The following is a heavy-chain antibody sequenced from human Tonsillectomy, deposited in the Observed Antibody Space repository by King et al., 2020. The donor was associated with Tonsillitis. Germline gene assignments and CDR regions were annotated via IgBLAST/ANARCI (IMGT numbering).Heavy chain of an antibody. J-gene: IGHJ5*02. CDR1: GFTFVYAW. CDR3: TTDCTSTSCYGWAWFDT. CDR2: IKGKIDGETT. D-gene: IGHD2-2*01. Sequence: VQLVESGGGLVKTGGSVRLSCAASGFTFVYAWMSWVRQAPGRELEWVGRIKGKIDGETTDYAAPVNGRFTISRDDSKNTVFLQMNSLTAEDTAVYYCTTDCTSTSCYGWAWFDTWGQGSLVTVSS. V-gene: IGHV3-15*01.